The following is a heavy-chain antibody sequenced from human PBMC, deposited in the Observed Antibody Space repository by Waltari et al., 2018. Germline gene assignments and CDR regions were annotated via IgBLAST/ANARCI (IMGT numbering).Heavy chain of an antibody. Sequence: EVQLVESGGDLVQPGGCLRLSCAASGFTFSNYEMNWIRPAPGRGLEWVSYISCRCGTTKYADSGKGRFTISRDNAKNSLYLQMNSLRAEDTAVYYCARDRGDGYNYNPYYWGQGTLVTVSS. V-gene: IGHV3-48*03. CDR2: ISCRCGTT. CDR1: GFTFSNYE. J-gene: IGHJ4*02. CDR3: ARDRGDGYNYNPYY. D-gene: IGHD5-12*01.